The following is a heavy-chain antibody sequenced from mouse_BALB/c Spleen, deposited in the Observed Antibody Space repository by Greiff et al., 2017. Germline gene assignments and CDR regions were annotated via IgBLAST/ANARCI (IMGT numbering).Heavy chain of an antibody. D-gene: IGHD1-1*01. V-gene: IGHV5-6-5*01. CDR3: ARGLLLRYFDY. CDR2: ISSGGST. Sequence: EVKLVESGGGLVKPGGSLKLSCAASGFTFSSYAMSWVRQTPEKRLEWVASISSGGSTYYPDSVKGRFTISRDNARNILYLQMSSLRSEDTAMYYCARGLLLRYFDYWGQGTTLTVSS. J-gene: IGHJ2*01. CDR1: GFTFSSYA.